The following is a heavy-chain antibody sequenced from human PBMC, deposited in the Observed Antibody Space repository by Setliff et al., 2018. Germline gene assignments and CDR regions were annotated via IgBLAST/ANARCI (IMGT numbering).Heavy chain of an antibody. CDR3: VPGSGS. Sequence: GGSLRLSCTASGLSYINDWVSWVRQAPGKGLEWLASINPHGSEKYYADSVKGRFTLSRDNAKNSLSLQLNDLRVEDTSVYYGVPGSGSWGQGALVTVSS. CDR1: GLSYINDW. CDR2: INPHGSEK. D-gene: IGHD3-10*01. V-gene: IGHV3-7*01. J-gene: IGHJ5*02.